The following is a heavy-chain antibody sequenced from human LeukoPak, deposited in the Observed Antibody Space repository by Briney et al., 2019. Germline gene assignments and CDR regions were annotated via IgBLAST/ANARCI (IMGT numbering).Heavy chain of an antibody. Sequence: GSLRLSCAASGFTFSSYGMHWVRQAPGKGLEWVAFIRYDGSNKYYADSVKGRFTISRDNSKNTLYLQMNSLRAEDTAVYYCAKGEGYSSSSRVDYWGQGTLVTVSS. D-gene: IGHD6-6*01. CDR2: IRYDGSNK. CDR1: GFTFSSYG. CDR3: AKGEGYSSSSRVDY. J-gene: IGHJ4*02. V-gene: IGHV3-30*02.